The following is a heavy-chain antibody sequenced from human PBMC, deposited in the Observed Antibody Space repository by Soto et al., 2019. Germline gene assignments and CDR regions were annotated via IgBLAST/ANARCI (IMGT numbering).Heavy chain of an antibody. J-gene: IGHJ4*02. D-gene: IGHD6-13*01. V-gene: IGHV3-30-3*01. Sequence: QVQLVESGGGVVQPGRSLSLSCAASGFTFSSYAMHWVRQAPGKGLEWVAVISYDGSNKYYADSVKGRFTISSDNSKNTLYLQMNSLRAEDTAVYYCARDQGSDYWGQGTLVTVSS. CDR3: ARDQGSDY. CDR2: ISYDGSNK. CDR1: GFTFSSYA.